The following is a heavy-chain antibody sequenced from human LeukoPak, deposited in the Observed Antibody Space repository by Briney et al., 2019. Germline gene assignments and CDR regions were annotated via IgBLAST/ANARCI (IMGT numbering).Heavy chain of an antibody. D-gene: IGHD3-10*01. J-gene: IGHJ4*02. V-gene: IGHV1-69*02. CDR2: IIPILGIA. Sequence: GSSVKVSCKASGGTFSSYTISWVRQAPGQGLEWMGRIIPILGIANYAQKFQGRVTITADKSTSTAYMELSSLRSEDTAVYYCTVGFGELFGDYWGQGTLVTVSS. CDR3: TVGFGELFGDY. CDR1: GGTFSSYT.